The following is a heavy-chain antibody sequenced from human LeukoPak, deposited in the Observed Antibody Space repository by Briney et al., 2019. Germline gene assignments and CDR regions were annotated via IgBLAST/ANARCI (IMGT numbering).Heavy chain of an antibody. V-gene: IGHV3-23*01. CDR3: AKGPYYVAAD. Sequence: GGSLRLSCAASGFALSDYAMTWVRQAQGKGLEWVSAISGSGGTTYYAASVKGRFTISRDNSKNTLYLHMSSLRAEDTAVYYCAKGPYYVAADWGQGTLVTVSS. J-gene: IGHJ4*02. D-gene: IGHD1-26*01. CDR1: GFALSDYA. CDR2: ISGSGGTT.